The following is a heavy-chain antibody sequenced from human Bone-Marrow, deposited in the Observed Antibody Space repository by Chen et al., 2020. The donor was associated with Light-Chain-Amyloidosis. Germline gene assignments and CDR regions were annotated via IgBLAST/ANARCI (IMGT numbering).Heavy chain of an antibody. CDR2: SNDGGGST. Sequence: EVQLLESGGDLAQPGGSLRLACAASGFTFSRFAMNWVRLAPGKGLEWVSTSNDGGGSTYYVDSVKGRFTISRDNSKNILYLQMNSLRADDTAIYFCAKDRTGSDWPNWLDPWGQGTLVVVSS. V-gene: IGHV3-23*01. CDR3: AKDRTGSDWPNWLDP. CDR1: GFTFSRFA. D-gene: IGHD6-19*01. J-gene: IGHJ5*02.